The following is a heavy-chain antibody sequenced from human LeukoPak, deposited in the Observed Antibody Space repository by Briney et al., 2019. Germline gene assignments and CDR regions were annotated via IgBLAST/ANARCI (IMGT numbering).Heavy chain of an antibody. CDR1: GFTFSSYW. CDR3: ARRGTSSSWYVCDY. CDR2: IKQDGSEK. D-gene: IGHD6-13*01. V-gene: IGHV3-7*03. J-gene: IGHJ4*02. Sequence: GGALRVSCAASGFTFSSYWMSWVRQAPGKGVEWVANIKQDGSEKYYVDSVTGRFTISRDNAKNSLYLQMNSLRAEDTAVYYCARRGTSSSWYVCDYWGQGTLVTVSS.